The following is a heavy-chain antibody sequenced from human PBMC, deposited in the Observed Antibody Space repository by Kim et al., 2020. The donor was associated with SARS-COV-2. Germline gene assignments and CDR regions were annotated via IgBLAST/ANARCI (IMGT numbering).Heavy chain of an antibody. J-gene: IGHJ4*02. Sequence: YADSVKGRFTISRDNSKNTLYLQMNSLRAEDTAVYYCAKLNRRFGDSFDYWGQGTLVTVSS. CDR3: AKLNRRFGDSFDY. V-gene: IGHV3-23*01. D-gene: IGHD3-10*01.